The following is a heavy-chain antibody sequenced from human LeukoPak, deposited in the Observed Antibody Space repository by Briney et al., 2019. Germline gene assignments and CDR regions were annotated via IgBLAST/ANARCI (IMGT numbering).Heavy chain of an antibody. J-gene: IGHJ5*02. CDR2: IVVGSGDT. Sequence: SVKVSCKASGFTFITSTIQWVRQAHGQRLEWIGWIVVGSGDTNYAQRFQERVTITRDMSTSTAYMELSSLRSEDTAVYYCAPVLSPRMFDPWGQGTLVTVSS. CDR3: APVLSPRMFDP. CDR1: GFTFITST. D-gene: IGHD2-15*01. V-gene: IGHV1-58*02.